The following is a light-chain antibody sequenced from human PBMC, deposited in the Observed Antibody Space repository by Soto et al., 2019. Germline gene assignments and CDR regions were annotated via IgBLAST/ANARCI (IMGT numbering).Light chain of an antibody. V-gene: IGLV1-40*01. Sequence: QAVVTQPPSVSGAPGQRVTISCTGSSSNIGAGYAVHWYQQLPGTAPTLLIYDNINRPSGVPDRFSGSKFGTSASLAITELQAEDAADYYCHSYDASLSGWVFGGGTKLTVL. CDR3: HSYDASLSGWV. CDR2: DNI. J-gene: IGLJ3*02. CDR1: SSNIGAGYA.